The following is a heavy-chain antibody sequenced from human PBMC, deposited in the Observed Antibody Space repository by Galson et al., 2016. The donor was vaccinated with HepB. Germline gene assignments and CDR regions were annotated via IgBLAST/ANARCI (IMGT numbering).Heavy chain of an antibody. CDR2: INPSGGTT. CDR3: ARGADSGYDLGDY. D-gene: IGHD5-12*01. Sequence: SVKVSCKASGYTFTYYYMHWVRQAPGQGLGWMGIINPSGGTTTYAPKFQSSVTMTRDTSTSTVYMELSSLRSADTAVYYCARGADSGYDLGDYWGQGTLVTVSS. CDR1: GYTFTYYY. V-gene: IGHV1-46*01. J-gene: IGHJ4*02.